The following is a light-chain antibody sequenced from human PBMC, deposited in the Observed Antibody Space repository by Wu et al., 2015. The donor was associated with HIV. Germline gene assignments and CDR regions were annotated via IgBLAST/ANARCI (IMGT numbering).Light chain of an antibody. Sequence: EIVLTQSPATLSLSPGERATLSCRASQSVSSYLAWYQQKPGQAPRLLIYDASNRATGIPARFSGSGSGTDFTLTISSLEPEDFAVYYCQQRSNWPGTFGKGPRWKSN. V-gene: IGKV3-11*01. CDR1: QSVSSY. CDR3: QQRSNWPGT. CDR2: DAS. J-gene: IGKJ1*01.